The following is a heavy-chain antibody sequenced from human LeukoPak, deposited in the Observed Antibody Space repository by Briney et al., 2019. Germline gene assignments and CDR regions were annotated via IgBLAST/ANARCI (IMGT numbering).Heavy chain of an antibody. J-gene: IGHJ3*02. CDR3: ARLDTAMVASWDAFDI. CDR2: IYPGDSDT. Sequence: GASLKISCKGSGYSFTSYWIGWVRPMPGKGLEWMGIIYPGDSDTRYSTSFQGQVTISADKSISTAYLQWSSLKASDTAMYYCARLDTAMVASWDAFDIWGQGTMVTVSS. CDR1: GYSFTSYW. D-gene: IGHD5-18*01. V-gene: IGHV5-51*01.